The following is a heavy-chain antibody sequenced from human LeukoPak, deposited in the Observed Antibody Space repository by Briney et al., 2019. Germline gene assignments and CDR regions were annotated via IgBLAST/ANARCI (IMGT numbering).Heavy chain of an antibody. CDR3: ARHRPGERRFDH. D-gene: IGHD3-16*01. Sequence: SETLSLTCTVSGGSISSRGDYWGWIRQPPGKGLEWIASMSYSGTTYYNPSLKSRVTISVDTSKNGFSLKLSSVTAADTAVYFCARHRPGERRFDHWGQGALVTVSS. CDR1: GGSISSRGDY. J-gene: IGHJ5*02. V-gene: IGHV4-39*01. CDR2: MSYSGTT.